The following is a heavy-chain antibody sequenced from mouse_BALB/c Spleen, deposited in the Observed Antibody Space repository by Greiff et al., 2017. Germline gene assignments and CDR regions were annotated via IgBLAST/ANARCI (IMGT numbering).Heavy chain of an antibody. CDR2: ISDCGSYT. D-gene: IGHD3-3*01. Sequence: EVKVVESGGGLVKPGGSLKLSCAASGFTFSDYYMYWVRQTPEKRLEWVATISDCGSYTYYPDSVKGRFTISRDNAKNNLYLQMSSLKSEDTAMYYCARDEDTYYAMDYWGQGTSVTVSS. CDR3: ARDEDTYYAMDY. J-gene: IGHJ4*01. CDR1: GFTFSDYY. V-gene: IGHV5-4*02.